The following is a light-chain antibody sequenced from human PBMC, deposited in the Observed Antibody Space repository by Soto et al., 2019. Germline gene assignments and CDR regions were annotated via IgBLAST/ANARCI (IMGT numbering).Light chain of an antibody. CDR1: QYISSW. CDR3: QQYNRDRCT. V-gene: IGKV1-5*03. CDR2: KAS. Sequence: DLQMTQSPSTLSASVGDRVTITCRASQYISSWLAWYQQKAGKAPKLLIYKASSVQSGVPSRFSGSGSGTEFTLTISSLQPDDFATYYCQQYNRDRCTFGQGTKLEIK. J-gene: IGKJ2*02.